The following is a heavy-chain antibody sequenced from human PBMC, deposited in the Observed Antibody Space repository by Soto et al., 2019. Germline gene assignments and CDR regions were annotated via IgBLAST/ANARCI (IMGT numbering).Heavy chain of an antibody. CDR2: INPSGGST. Sequence: ASVKVSCKASGYTFTSYYMHWVRQAPGQGLEWMGIINPSGGSTSYAQKFQGRVTMTRDTSTSTVYMELSSLRSEDTAVYYCARDVVEEQHLVIYYYYYGMDVWGQGTTVTVSS. D-gene: IGHD6-13*01. CDR1: GYTFTSYY. J-gene: IGHJ6*02. V-gene: IGHV1-46*01. CDR3: ARDVVEEQHLVIYYYYYGMDV.